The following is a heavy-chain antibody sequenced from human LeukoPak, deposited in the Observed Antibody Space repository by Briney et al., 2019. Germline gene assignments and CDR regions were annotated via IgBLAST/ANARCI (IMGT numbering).Heavy chain of an antibody. J-gene: IGHJ4*02. D-gene: IGHD3-22*01. CDR1: GYSISSGYY. CDR2: IYHSGRT. CDR3: ARHRYYYDTSGYAFDC. V-gene: IGHV4-38-2*01. Sequence: PSETLSLTCAVSGYSISSGYYWGWIRQPPGKGLEWIGSIYHSGRTYYNPSLKSRVTISVDTSKNQFSLKLNSVTAADTAVYYCARHRYYYDTSGYAFDCWGQGTLVTVSS.